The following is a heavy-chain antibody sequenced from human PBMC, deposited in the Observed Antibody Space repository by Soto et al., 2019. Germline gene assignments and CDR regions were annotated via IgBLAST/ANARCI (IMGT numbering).Heavy chain of an antibody. J-gene: IGHJ6*02. CDR3: AREQYYDSSGDYYGMDV. V-gene: IGHV3-11*01. CDR2: ISSSGSTI. D-gene: IGHD3-22*01. CDR1: GFTFSDYY. Sequence: SLRLSCAASGFTFSDYYMSWIRQAPGKGLEWVSYISSSGSTIYYADSVKGRFTISRDNAKNSLYLQMNSLRAEDTAVYYCAREQYYDSSGDYYGMDVWGQGTTVTVSS.